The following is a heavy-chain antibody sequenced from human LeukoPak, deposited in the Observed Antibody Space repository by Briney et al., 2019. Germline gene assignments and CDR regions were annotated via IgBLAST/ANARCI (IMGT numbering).Heavy chain of an antibody. CDR3: ARDGYSGSDAL. V-gene: IGHV4-61*01. D-gene: IGHD5-12*01. J-gene: IGHJ4*02. CDR1: GGSISSGTYY. Sequence: SETLSLTCTVSGGSISSGTYYWSWIRQPPGTGLEWIGYIYHSGSTKYNPSLKSRVTISVDTSQNQFSLKLSSVTAADTAVYYCARDGYSGSDALWGQGTLVTVSS. CDR2: IYHSGST.